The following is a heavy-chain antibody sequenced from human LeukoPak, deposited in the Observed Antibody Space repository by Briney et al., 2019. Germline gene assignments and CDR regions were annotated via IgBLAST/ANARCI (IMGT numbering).Heavy chain of an antibody. J-gene: IGHJ6*02. CDR3: ARGNLYDFWSGYYTQQDYYGMDV. Sequence: PSETLSLTCAVYGGSFSGYYWSWIRQPPGKGLEWIGEINHSGSTNYNPSLKSRVAVSVDTSKNQFSLELSSVTAADTAVYYCARGNLYDFWSGYYTQQDYYGMDVWGQGTTVTVSS. D-gene: IGHD3-3*01. V-gene: IGHV4-34*01. CDR1: GGSFSGYY. CDR2: INHSGST.